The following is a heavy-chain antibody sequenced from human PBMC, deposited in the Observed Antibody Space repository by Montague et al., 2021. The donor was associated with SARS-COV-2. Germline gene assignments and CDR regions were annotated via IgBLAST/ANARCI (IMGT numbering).Heavy chain of an antibody. CDR3: ARLGDGIVPSPILGLGPYYSSYYIDV. D-gene: IGHD2-2*02. Sequence: SETLSLTCAVSGGSFSRYYWSWIRQPPGKGLEWIGEISQSGNTKYNPSLQRRVSISLDTSRNKFSLKVSSVTAADTAIYYCARLGDGIVPSPILGLGPYYSSYYIDVWGKGTTVTVSS. CDR2: ISQSGNT. CDR1: GGSFSRYY. J-gene: IGHJ6*03. V-gene: IGHV4-34*01.